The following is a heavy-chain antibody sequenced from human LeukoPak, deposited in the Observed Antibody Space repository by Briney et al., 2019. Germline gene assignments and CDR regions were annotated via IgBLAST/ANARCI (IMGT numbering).Heavy chain of an antibody. CDR1: GGSISSSNW. J-gene: IGHJ6*03. CDR2: IYHSGST. CDR3: ARDSSPGYYYMDV. D-gene: IGHD3-10*01. Sequence: SGTLSLTCAVSGGSISSSNWWSWVRQPPGKGLEWIGEIYHSGSTNYNPSLKSRVTISVDKSKNQFSLKLSSVTAADTAVYYCARDSSPGYYYMDVWGKGTTVTVSS. V-gene: IGHV4-4*02.